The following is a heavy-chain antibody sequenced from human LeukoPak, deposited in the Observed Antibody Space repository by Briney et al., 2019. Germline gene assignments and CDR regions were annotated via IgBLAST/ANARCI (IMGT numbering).Heavy chain of an antibody. V-gene: IGHV1-69*05. Sequence: ASVKVSCKASGGTFSSYAISWVRQAPGQGLEWMGRIIPIFGTANYAQKFQGRVTITTDESTSTAYMELSSLRSEDTAVYYCARDPKLELRPYYFDYWAREPWSPSPQ. D-gene: IGHD1-7*01. J-gene: IGHJ4*02. CDR2: IIPIFGTA. CDR3: ARDPKLELRPYYFDY. CDR1: GGTFSSYA.